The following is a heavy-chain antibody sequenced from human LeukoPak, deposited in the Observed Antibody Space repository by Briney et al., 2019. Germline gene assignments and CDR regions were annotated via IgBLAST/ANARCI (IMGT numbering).Heavy chain of an antibody. Sequence: PSETLSLTCTVSGGSISSYYWSWFRQPPGKGLEWIGYMHYSGSTNYNPSLKSRVTISVDTSKNQISLKLSSVTGADTAVYYCARWILYSSGSYSDYWGQGTLVTVSS. J-gene: IGHJ4*02. D-gene: IGHD3-10*01. CDR1: GGSISSYY. V-gene: IGHV4-59*01. CDR2: MHYSGST. CDR3: ARWILYSSGSYSDY.